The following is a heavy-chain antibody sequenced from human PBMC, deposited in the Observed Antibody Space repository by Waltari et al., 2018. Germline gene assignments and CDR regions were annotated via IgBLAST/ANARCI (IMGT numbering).Heavy chain of an antibody. CDR2: IYTSGST. CDR1: GGSIRSGSYY. J-gene: IGHJ6*02. CDR3: ARAFYPGFYYGMDV. V-gene: IGHV4-61*09. Sequence: QVQLQESGPGLVKPSQTLSLTCTVSGGSIRSGSYYWSWIRRPAGKGLEWIGYIYTSGSTNYNPSLKSRVTISVDTSKNQFSLKLSSVTAADTAVYYCARAFYPGFYYGMDVWGQGTTVTVSS. D-gene: IGHD3-16*01.